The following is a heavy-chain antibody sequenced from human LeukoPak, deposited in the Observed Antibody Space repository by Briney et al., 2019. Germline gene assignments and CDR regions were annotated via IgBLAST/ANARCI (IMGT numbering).Heavy chain of an antibody. CDR3: ARVLWFGEVLKGDAFDI. J-gene: IGHJ3*02. Sequence: GGSLRLSCAASGFTFSSYGMHWVRQAPGKGLEWVAVIWYDGSNKYYGDSVKGRSTISRDNSRNTLYLQMTSLRAEDTAVYYCARVLWFGEVLKGDAFDIWGQGTMVTVSS. CDR1: GFTFSSYG. CDR2: IWYDGSNK. D-gene: IGHD3-10*01. V-gene: IGHV3-33*01.